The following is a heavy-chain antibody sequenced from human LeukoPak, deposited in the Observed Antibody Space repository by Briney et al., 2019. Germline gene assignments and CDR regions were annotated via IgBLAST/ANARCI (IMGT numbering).Heavy chain of an antibody. CDR3: AREPPDTAMVMDFDY. D-gene: IGHD5-18*01. Sequence: GGSLRLSCAASGFTFSSYSMNWVRQAPGKGLEWVSSISSSSGYIYYADSVKGRFTISRDNAKNSLYLQMNSLRAEDTAVYYCAREPPDTAMVMDFDYWGQGTLVTVSS. J-gene: IGHJ4*02. CDR1: GFTFSSYS. CDR2: ISSSSGYI. V-gene: IGHV3-21*01.